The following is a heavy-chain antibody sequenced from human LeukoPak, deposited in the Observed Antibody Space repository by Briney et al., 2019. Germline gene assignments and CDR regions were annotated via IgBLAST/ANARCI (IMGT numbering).Heavy chain of an antibody. CDR1: GGSISSHY. CDR2: IYTSGST. J-gene: IGHJ4*02. D-gene: IGHD1-26*01. V-gene: IGHV4-4*07. Sequence: SETLSLTCTVSGGSISSHYWSWIRQPAGKGLEWIGRIYTSGSTNYNPSLKSRVTMSVDTSKNQFSLKLSSVTAADTAVYYCARDRGPDSGSYYFDYWDQGTLVTVSS. CDR3: ARDRGPDSGSYYFDY.